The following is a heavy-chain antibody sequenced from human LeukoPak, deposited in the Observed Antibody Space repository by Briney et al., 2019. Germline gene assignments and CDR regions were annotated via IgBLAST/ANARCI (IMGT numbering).Heavy chain of an antibody. CDR2: ISSSSSYI. V-gene: IGHV3-21*01. J-gene: IGHJ4*02. CDR1: GFTFSSYS. CDR3: ARDRGDYAALWKLDY. Sequence: GGSLRLSCAASGFTFSSYSMNWVRQAPGKGLEWVSSISSSSSYIYYADSVKGRFTISRDNAKNSLYLQMNSLRAEDTAVYYCARDRGDYAALWKLDYWGQGTLVTVSS. D-gene: IGHD4-17*01.